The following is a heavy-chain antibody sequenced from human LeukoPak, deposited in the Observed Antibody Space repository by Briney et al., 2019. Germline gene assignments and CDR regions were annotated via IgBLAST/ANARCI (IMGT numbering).Heavy chain of an antibody. CDR2: IYYSGST. Sequence: PSETLSLTCTVSGGSISSSNYYWGWIRQPPGKGLEWIGSIYYSGSTYYNPSLKSRVTISVDTSKNQFSLKLSSVTAADTAVYYCARVSSSWYQDWYFDLWGRGTLVTVSS. V-gene: IGHV4-39*07. J-gene: IGHJ2*01. CDR3: ARVSSSWYQDWYFDL. CDR1: GGSISSSNYY. D-gene: IGHD6-13*01.